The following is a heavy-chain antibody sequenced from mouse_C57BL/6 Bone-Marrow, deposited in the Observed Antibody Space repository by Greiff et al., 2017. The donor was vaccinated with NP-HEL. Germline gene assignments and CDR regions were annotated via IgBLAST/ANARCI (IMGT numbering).Heavy chain of an antibody. J-gene: IGHJ2*01. CDR1: GFTFSSYA. Sequence: EVMLVESGGGLVKPGGSLKLSCAASGFTFSSYAMSWVRQTPEKRLEWVATISDGGSYTYYPDNVKGRFTIARDNAKNNLYLQMGHLKSEDTAMYYCARDWAYYFDYWGQGTTLTVSS. CDR3: ARDWAYYFDY. CDR2: ISDGGSYT. V-gene: IGHV5-4*01.